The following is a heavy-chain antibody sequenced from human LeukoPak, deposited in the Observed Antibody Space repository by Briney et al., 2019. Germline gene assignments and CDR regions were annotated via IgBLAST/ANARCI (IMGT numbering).Heavy chain of an antibody. D-gene: IGHD1-26*01. V-gene: IGHV4-34*01. CDR3: ARGQSGSYSPFDY. J-gene: IGHJ4*02. Sequence: SETLSLTCAVYGGSFSGYYWSWIRQPPGKGLEWIGEINHSGSTNYNPSLKGRVTISVDTSKNQFSLKLSSVTAADTAVYYCARGQSGSYSPFDYWGQGTLVTVSS. CDR1: GGSFSGYY. CDR2: INHSGST.